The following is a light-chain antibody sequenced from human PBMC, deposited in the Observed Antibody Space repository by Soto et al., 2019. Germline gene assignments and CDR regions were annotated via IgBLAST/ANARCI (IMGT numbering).Light chain of an antibody. Sequence: EVVLTQSPGTLSLSPGERGTLSCRASQSVNSHYLAWYQQKPGQAPRLLIFGAFNRASGVPDRFRGSGSGTDFSLTISALETEEFAVYYCPQYSASSLTFGGGTRV. CDR3: PQYSASSLT. V-gene: IGKV3-20*01. CDR2: GAF. J-gene: IGKJ4*01. CDR1: QSVNSHY.